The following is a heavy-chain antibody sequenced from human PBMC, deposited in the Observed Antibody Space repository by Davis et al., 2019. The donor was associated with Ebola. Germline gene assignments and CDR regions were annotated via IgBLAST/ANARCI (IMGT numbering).Heavy chain of an antibody. CDR1: GFTFSNYW. CDR2: IFSDGTGT. CDR3: ARVAAAGTTVWFDP. J-gene: IGHJ5*02. Sequence: PGGSLRLSCVASGFTFSNYWMHWARQAPGKGLVWVSRIFSDGTGTSYADSVKGRFTISRDNAKNTLYLQMNSLRAEDTAVYYCARVAAAGTTVWFDPWGQGTLVTVSS. D-gene: IGHD6-13*01. V-gene: IGHV3-74*01.